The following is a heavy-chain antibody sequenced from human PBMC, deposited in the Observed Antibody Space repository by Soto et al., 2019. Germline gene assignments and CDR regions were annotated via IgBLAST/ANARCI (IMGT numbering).Heavy chain of an antibody. Sequence: PSETLSLTCTVSGGSISSHYWRWIRQSPGKGLEWIGYIYNSGSTKYNPSLKSRVTISVDTSKNHFSLKVSPVTAADTAVYYCARGQSNYYGYYFDYWGQGTLVTVSS. CDR1: GGSISSHY. CDR3: ARGQSNYYGYYFDY. J-gene: IGHJ4*02. D-gene: IGHD3-10*01. CDR2: IYNSGST. V-gene: IGHV4-59*11.